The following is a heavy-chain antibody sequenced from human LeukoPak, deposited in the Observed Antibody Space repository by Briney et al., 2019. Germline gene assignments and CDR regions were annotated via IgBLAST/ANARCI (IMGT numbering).Heavy chain of an antibody. V-gene: IGHV3-30*02. D-gene: IGHD6-6*01. CDR3: AKDLGAIAALGFDY. J-gene: IGHJ4*02. CDR2: IWYDGSNK. Sequence: GGSLRLSCAASGFTFSSWVRQAPGKGLEWVAVIWYDGSNKYYPDSVKGRFTISRDNSKNMVYLQMNSLRAEDTAVYYCAKDLGAIAALGFDYWGQGTLVTVSS. CDR1: GFTFSS.